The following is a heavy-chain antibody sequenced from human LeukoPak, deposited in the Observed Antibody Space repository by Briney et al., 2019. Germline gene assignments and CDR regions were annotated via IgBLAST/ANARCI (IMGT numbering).Heavy chain of an antibody. Sequence: SSQTLSLTCTVSGGSISSGDYYWSWIRQPPGKGLEWIGYIYYSGSTYYNPSLKSRVTISVDTSKNQFSLKLSSVTAADTAVYYCASDAADTAMALYYYYMDVWGKGTTVTVSS. V-gene: IGHV4-30-4*08. CDR3: ASDAADTAMALYYYYMDV. CDR2: IYYSGST. D-gene: IGHD5-18*01. CDR1: GGSISSGDYY. J-gene: IGHJ6*03.